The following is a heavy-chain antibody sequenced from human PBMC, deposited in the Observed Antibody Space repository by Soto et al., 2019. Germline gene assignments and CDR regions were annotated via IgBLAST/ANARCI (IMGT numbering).Heavy chain of an antibody. Sequence: PSETLSLTCSVSGGSVTNINYFRAWIRQSPGKGLEWIANIYYTGTTFYNPSLRSRVSMTIDASKNRFSLNLSSVTALDTALYYCARHEYVSSSYDLLDVWGRGTMVTVSS. V-gene: IGHV4-39*01. CDR1: GGSVTNINYF. CDR3: ARHEYVSSSYDLLDV. CDR2: IYYTGTT. D-gene: IGHD3-22*01. J-gene: IGHJ3*01.